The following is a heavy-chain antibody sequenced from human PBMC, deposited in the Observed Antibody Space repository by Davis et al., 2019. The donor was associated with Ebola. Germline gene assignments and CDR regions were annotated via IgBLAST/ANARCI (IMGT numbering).Heavy chain of an antibody. CDR1: GFPFRGFW. Sequence: ESPKISCAASGFPFRGFWMSWVRQAPGKGLEWVANIKQDGSEKYYVDSVTGRFTISRDNSKNNLYLQMNSLRHEDTAVYYCARDSDDYSFDYWGQGTLVTVSS. J-gene: IGHJ4*02. CDR2: IKQDGSEK. V-gene: IGHV3-7*01. D-gene: IGHD4-11*01. CDR3: ARDSDDYSFDY.